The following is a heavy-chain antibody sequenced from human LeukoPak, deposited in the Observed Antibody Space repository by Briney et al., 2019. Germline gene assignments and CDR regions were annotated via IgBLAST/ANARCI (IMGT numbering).Heavy chain of an antibody. CDR2: ISTTGGTT. D-gene: IGHD2-15*01. Sequence: PGGSLRLSCAASGLTFSSYGMSWVRQAPGRGLEWVSAISTTGGTTYYADSVRGRFTISRDNSRNTLYLQMNSLRAEDTAIYYCAKNGDRGAYCSGGTCYSYYYYYYMDVWGKGTTVTISS. J-gene: IGHJ6*03. V-gene: IGHV3-23*01. CDR3: AKNGDRGAYCSGGTCYSYYYYYYMDV. CDR1: GLTFSSYG.